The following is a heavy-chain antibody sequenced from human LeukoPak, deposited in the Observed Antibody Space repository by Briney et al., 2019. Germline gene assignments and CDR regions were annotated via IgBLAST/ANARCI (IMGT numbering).Heavy chain of an antibody. Sequence: GGSLRLSCAASGFTLSSYTMHWIRQAPGKGLEWASSISGSNSYIFYADSVKGRFTVSRDNAKDSLYLQMNSLRAEDTAVYYCARQGDVLRYFDWSRPNWLDSWGQGTLVTVS. CDR1: GFTLSSYT. J-gene: IGHJ5*01. CDR3: ARQGDVLRYFDWSRPNWLDS. V-gene: IGHV3-21*01. D-gene: IGHD3-9*01. CDR2: ISGSNSYI.